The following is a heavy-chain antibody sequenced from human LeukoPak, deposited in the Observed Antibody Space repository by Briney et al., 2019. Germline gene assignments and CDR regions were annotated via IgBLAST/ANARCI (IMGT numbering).Heavy chain of an antibody. Sequence: GGSLRLSCAASGFTFSSYAMSWVRQAPGKGLEWVSAISGSGGSTYYADSVKGRFTISRDNSKNTLYLQMNSLRAEDTAVYYCAKLPYRNCTNGVCRWYYFDYWGQGTLVTVSS. CDR1: GFTFSSYA. V-gene: IGHV3-23*01. J-gene: IGHJ4*02. D-gene: IGHD2-8*01. CDR3: AKLPYRNCTNGVCRWYYFDY. CDR2: ISGSGGST.